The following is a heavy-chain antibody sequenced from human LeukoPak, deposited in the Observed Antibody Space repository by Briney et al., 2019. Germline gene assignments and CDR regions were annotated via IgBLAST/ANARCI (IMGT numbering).Heavy chain of an antibody. CDR1: GFTFSSYG. J-gene: IGHJ4*02. Sequence: PGGSLRLSCAASGFTFSSYGMHWVRQAPGKGLEWVAFIRYDGSNKYYADSVKGRFTISRDNSKNTLYLQMNSLRAEDTAVYYCAKEFPYSVSSGWPDFDYWGQGTLVTVSS. D-gene: IGHD6-19*01. V-gene: IGHV3-30*02. CDR3: AKEFPYSVSSGWPDFDY. CDR2: IRYDGSNK.